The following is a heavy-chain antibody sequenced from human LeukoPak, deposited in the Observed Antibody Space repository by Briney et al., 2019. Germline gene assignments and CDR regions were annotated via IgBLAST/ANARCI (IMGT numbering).Heavy chain of an antibody. CDR1: GFTFNSYA. V-gene: IGHV3-30*04. J-gene: IGHJ4*02. CDR2: ISYDGSNK. D-gene: IGHD6-13*01. CDR3: AKVYGDSSCFDY. Sequence: GGSLRLSCAASGFTFNSYAMHWVRQAPGKGLEWVALISYDGSNKYYADSVKGRFTISRDNSKNTLYLQMNSLRAEDTAVYYCAKVYGDSSCFDYWGQGTLVTVSS.